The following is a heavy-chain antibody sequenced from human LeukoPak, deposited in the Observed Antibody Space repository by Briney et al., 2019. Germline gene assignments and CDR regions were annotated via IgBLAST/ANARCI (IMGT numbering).Heavy chain of an antibody. J-gene: IGHJ6*03. Sequence: GGSLRLSCTTSGFTFSDFPIHWVRQAPGKGLEWVAVIGPDGNNKYSAEFVKGRFTISRDNSKKTLNLQMISLRPEDTAVYYCARGFEKIPGYYYYLDVWGTGTTVTVSS. CDR2: IGPDGNNK. V-gene: IGHV3-30*04. D-gene: IGHD2-21*01. CDR3: ARGFEKIPGYYYYLDV. CDR1: GFTFSDFP.